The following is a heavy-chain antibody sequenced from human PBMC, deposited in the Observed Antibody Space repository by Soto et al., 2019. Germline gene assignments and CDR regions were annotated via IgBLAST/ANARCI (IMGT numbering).Heavy chain of an antibody. CDR2: ITGSAGST. CDR1: GFTLDSHA. V-gene: IGHV3-23*01. CDR3: TKDKADKYDSSVDS. J-gene: IGHJ4*02. Sequence: GGTLRLSGVGSGFTLDSHAMNWVRQAPGKGLACVAGITGSAGSTYYADSVKGRFTISKDKSKNTLYLQMNSLRAEDTAVYYCTKDKADKYDSSVDSWGQGTQVTVSS. D-gene: IGHD3-22*01.